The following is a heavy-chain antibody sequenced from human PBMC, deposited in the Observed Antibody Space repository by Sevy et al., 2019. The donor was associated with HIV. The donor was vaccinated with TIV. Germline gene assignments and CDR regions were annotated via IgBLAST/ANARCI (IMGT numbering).Heavy chain of an antibody. CDR2: IGSGGGST. CDR1: GFTFSSYA. CDR3: AKRRAIAGAGFDY. D-gene: IGHD6-13*01. Sequence: GGSLRLSCEASGFTFSSYAMGWVRQAPGKGLVWVSSIGSGGGSTYYADSVKGRFTISRDNSKNTIYLQMNSLRGDDTALFYCAKRRAIAGAGFDYWGRGTLVTVSS. J-gene: IGHJ4*02. V-gene: IGHV3-23*01.